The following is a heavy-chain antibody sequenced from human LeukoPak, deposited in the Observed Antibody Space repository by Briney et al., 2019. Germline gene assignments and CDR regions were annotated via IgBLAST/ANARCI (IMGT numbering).Heavy chain of an antibody. CDR3: ARHEGRYFDWLSFDY. Sequence: SETLSPTCTVSGGSISSYYWGWIRQPPGKGLEWIGSIYYSGSTYYNPSLKSRVTISVDTSKNQFSLKLSSVTAADTAVYYCARHEGRYFDWLSFDYWGQGTLVTVSS. J-gene: IGHJ4*02. D-gene: IGHD3-9*01. V-gene: IGHV4-39*01. CDR1: GGSISSYY. CDR2: IYYSGST.